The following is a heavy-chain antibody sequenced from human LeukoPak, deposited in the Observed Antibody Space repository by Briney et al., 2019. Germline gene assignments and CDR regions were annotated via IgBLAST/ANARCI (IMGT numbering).Heavy chain of an antibody. Sequence: GGSLRLPCAASGFTFSSYGVNWVRQAPGRGLEWVSYITSSGSTISYADSVKGRFTISRDNAKNSLYLQMNSLRAEDTAVYYCARDRAVLSGAWKDAFDIWGQGTMVTVSS. CDR2: ITSSGSTI. CDR3: ARDRAVLSGAWKDAFDI. D-gene: IGHD1-1*01. CDR1: GFTFSSYG. V-gene: IGHV3-48*03. J-gene: IGHJ3*02.